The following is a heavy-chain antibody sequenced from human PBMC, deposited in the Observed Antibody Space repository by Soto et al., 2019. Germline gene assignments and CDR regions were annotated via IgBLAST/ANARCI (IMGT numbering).Heavy chain of an antibody. J-gene: IGHJ4*02. CDR2: ISYDGSNK. CDR1: GFTFSSYG. V-gene: IGHV3-30*18. CDR3: AKVVLYSYGYFDY. Sequence: VESGGGVVQPGRSLRLSCAASGFTFSSYGMHWVRQAPGKGLEWVAVISYDGSNKYYADSVKGRFTISRDNSKNTLYLQMNSLRAEDTAVYYCAKVVLYSYGYFDYWGQGTLVTVSS. D-gene: IGHD5-18*01.